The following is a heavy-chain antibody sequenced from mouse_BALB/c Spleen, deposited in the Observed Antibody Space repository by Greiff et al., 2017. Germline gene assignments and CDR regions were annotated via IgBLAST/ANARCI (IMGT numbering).Heavy chain of an antibody. CDR3: ARATYCDY. CDR1: GYTFTSYW. CDR2: INPSTGYT. Sequence: VQLQQSGAELAKPGASVKMSCKASGYTFTSYWMHWVKQRPGQGLEWIGYINPSTGYTEYNQKFKDKATLTADKSSSTAYMQLSSLTSEDSAVYYCARATYCDYWGQGTTLTVSS. J-gene: IGHJ2*01. D-gene: IGHD6-1*01. V-gene: IGHV1-7*01.